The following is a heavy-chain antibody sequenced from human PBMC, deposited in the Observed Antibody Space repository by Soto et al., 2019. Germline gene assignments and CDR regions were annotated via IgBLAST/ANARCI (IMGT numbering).Heavy chain of an antibody. CDR3: ARDLAVSGFDA. CDR2: ITPILKTS. CDR1: GGSFSTYP. Sequence: QVPLVQSGAEVRKPGSSVRVSCKASGGSFSTYPITWVRQAPGQELEWMGRITPILKTSNTAQKFQGRVTLSADESTGTAYMELSSLIPEDSAVYYCARDLAVSGFDAWGQGTLITVSS. D-gene: IGHD6-19*01. J-gene: IGHJ4*02. V-gene: IGHV1-69*18.